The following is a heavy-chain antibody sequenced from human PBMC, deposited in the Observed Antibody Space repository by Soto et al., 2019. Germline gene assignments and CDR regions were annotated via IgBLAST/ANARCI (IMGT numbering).Heavy chain of an antibody. CDR2: IYYSGCT. CDR1: GGSISSSDYY. J-gene: IGHJ4*02. D-gene: IGHD1-26*01. Sequence: QLQLQESGPGLVKPSETLSLTCTVSGGSISSSDYYWGWIRQPPGKGLEWIGSIYYSGCTYYSPSLKSRVTISVDTSKNQFSLKLGSVTAADTAVYYCARRGGGSYLDFDYWGQGTLVTVSS. CDR3: ARRGGGSYLDFDY. V-gene: IGHV4-39*01.